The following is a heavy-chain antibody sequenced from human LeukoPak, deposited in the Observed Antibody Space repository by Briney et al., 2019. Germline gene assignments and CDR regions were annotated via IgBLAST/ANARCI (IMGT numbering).Heavy chain of an antibody. Sequence: GGSLRLSCAASGFTFSSYSMNWVRQAPGKGLEWVSSISSSSSYIYYADSVKGRFTISRDNAKNSLYLQMNSLRAEDTAVYYCARCTLTNENYSSGWYYWGQGTLVTVSS. CDR3: ARCTLTNENYSSGWYY. CDR2: ISSSSSYI. V-gene: IGHV3-21*01. D-gene: IGHD6-19*01. CDR1: GFTFSSYS. J-gene: IGHJ4*02.